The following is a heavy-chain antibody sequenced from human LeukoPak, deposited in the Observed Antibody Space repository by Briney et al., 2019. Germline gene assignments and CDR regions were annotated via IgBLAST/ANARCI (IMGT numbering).Heavy chain of an antibody. CDR2: ISGSGGST. J-gene: IGHJ4*02. V-gene: IGHV3-23*01. Sequence: PGGSLRLSCAASGFTFSSYEMNWVRQAPGKGLEWVSAISGSGGSTYYADSVKGRFTISRDNSKNTLYLQMNSLRAEDTAVYYCAKDHQHSYGSGSYFSYWGQGTLVTVSS. D-gene: IGHD3-10*01. CDR1: GFTFSSYE. CDR3: AKDHQHSYGSGSYFSY.